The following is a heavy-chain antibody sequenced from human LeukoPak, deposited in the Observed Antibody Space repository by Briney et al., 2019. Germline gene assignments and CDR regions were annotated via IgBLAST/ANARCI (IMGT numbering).Heavy chain of an antibody. J-gene: IGHJ5*02. Sequence: GGSLRLSCVASGFTFSSYGMHWVRQAPGKGLEWVAFIRYDGSNKYYADSVKGRFTISRDNSKNTLYLQMNSLRAEDTAVYYCAKAAGVIYDILTGSNWFDPWGQGTLVTVSS. CDR3: AKAAGVIYDILTGSNWFDP. V-gene: IGHV3-30*02. D-gene: IGHD3-9*01. CDR1: GFTFSSYG. CDR2: IRYDGSNK.